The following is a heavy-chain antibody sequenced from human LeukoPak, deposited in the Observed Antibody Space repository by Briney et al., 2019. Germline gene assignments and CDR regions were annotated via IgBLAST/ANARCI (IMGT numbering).Heavy chain of an antibody. CDR2: IRYDGSNK. V-gene: IGHV3-30*02. Sequence: GGSLRLSCAASGFTFSSYGMHWVRQAPGKGLEWVAFIRYDGSNKYYADSVKGRFTISRDSSKNTLYLQMNSLRAEDTAVYYCAKEPLLRSAYFDYWGQGTLVTVSS. CDR1: GFTFSSYG. CDR3: AKEPLLRSAYFDY. J-gene: IGHJ4*02.